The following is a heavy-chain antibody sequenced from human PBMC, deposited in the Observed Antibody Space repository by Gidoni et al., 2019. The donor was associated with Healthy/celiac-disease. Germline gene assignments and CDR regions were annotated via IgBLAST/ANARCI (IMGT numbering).Heavy chain of an antibody. CDR2: NGGSGSPT. CDR1: GFTFSRSA. V-gene: IGHV3-23*04. CDR3: AKGRTTRHFDD. Sequence: EVQFVESGGGLVQPGGFLGPPLAAFGFTFSRSALSWVRQAPGKGLGLVSANGGSGSPTYYADSVKGRFTISRNNSQNTLYLQMNSLGAEDTAVYYCAKGRTTRHFDDWGQGTLVTVSS. D-gene: IGHD2-2*01. J-gene: IGHJ4*02.